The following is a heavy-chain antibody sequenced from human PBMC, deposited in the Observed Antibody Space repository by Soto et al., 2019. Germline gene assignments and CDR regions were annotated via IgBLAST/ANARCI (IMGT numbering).Heavy chain of an antibody. V-gene: IGHV3-7*03. CDR3: VKDGGYCSSATCYSPRNHYFDA. CDR2: IKFDGSEK. Sequence: GGSLRLSCAASGFDFSVYWMSWVRQAPGKGPEWVANIKFDGSEKQYVDSVKGRFTISRGNARNSVFLQMNSLRAGDMAVYYCVKDGGYCSSATCYSPRNHYFDAWGQGTLVTVSS. J-gene: IGHJ5*02. D-gene: IGHD2-2*01. CDR1: GFDFSVYW.